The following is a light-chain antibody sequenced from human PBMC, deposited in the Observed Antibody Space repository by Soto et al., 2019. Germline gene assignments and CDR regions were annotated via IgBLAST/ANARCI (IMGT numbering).Light chain of an antibody. CDR3: SSYRASSTTHDV. J-gene: IGLJ1*01. CDR2: DVS. Sequence: QSVLTQPASLSGSPGQSITISCTGTSSDVGGYNYVSWYQQHPGKAPKLMIYDVSNRPSGVSNRFSGSKSGNTASLTISGVQAEYEADYYCSSYRASSTTHDVFGTGTKLTVL. V-gene: IGLV2-14*03. CDR1: SSDVGGYNY.